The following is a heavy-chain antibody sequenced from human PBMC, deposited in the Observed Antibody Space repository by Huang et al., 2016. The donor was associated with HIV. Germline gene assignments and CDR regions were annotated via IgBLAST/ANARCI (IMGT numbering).Heavy chain of an antibody. J-gene: IGHJ5*02. CDR3: ARGLHWFDP. V-gene: IGHV7-4-1*02. Sequence: QVQLVQSGSELKKPGASVKVSCKASRYTFTSYPMNWVRQAPGQGLEWMGWINTNTGNPTDAQGFIGRFVFSVDTSVSTAYLQISSLKTEDTALYYCARGLHWFDPWGQGTLVTVSS. CDR1: RYTFTSYP. D-gene: IGHD1-26*01. CDR2: INTNTGNP.